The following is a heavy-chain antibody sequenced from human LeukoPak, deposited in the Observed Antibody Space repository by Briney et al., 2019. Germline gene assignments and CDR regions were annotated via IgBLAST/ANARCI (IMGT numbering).Heavy chain of an antibody. J-gene: IGHJ4*02. V-gene: IGHV1-2*02. D-gene: IGHD2-15*01. CDR1: GYTFTSYY. Sequence: ASVTVSCKASGYTFTSYYMHWVRQAPGQGLEWMGWINPNSGGTNYAQKFQGRVTMTRDTSISTAYMELSRLRSDDTAVYYCARGLEYCSGGSCYNFDYWGQGTLVTVSS. CDR3: ARGLEYCSGGSCYNFDY. CDR2: INPNSGGT.